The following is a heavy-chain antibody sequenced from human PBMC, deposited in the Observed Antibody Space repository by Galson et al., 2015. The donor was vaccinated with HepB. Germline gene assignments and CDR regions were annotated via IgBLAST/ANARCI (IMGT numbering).Heavy chain of an antibody. CDR1: GYTFTSYY. D-gene: IGHD3-10*01. CDR2: INPSGGST. J-gene: IGHJ3*02. Sequence: SVKVSCKASGYTFTSYYMHWVRQAPGQGLEWMGIINPSGGSTSYAQKFQGRVTMTRDTSTSTVYMELSSLRSEDTAVYYCASGSGSYYNPGAFDIWGQGTMVTVSS. CDR3: ASGSGSYYNPGAFDI. V-gene: IGHV1-46*01.